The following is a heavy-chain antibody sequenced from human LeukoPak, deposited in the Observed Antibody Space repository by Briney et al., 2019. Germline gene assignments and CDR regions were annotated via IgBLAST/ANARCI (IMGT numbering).Heavy chain of an antibody. CDR1: GGSISSYY. V-gene: IGHV4-59*01. J-gene: IGHJ5*02. CDR3: ARVSPGGFGEFDP. D-gene: IGHD4-23*01. CDR2: IYYSGST. Sequence: SETLSLTCTVSGGSISSYYWSWIRQPPGKGLEWIGYIYYSGSTNYNPSLKSRVTISVDTSKNQFSLKLSSVTAADTAVYYCARVSPGGFGEFDPWGQGTLVTVSS.